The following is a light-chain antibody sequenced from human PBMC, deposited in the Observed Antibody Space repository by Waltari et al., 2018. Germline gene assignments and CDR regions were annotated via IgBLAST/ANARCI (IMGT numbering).Light chain of an antibody. Sequence: QSALTQPASVSGSPGQSITIPFTGASHAFANYDLVSWYQQHPNKAPNLLIYEGTKRPSGVAHRFSGSKSGNTASLTISGLQADDEAYYYCCSYSGGSTFLWVFGGGTKLTVL. J-gene: IGLJ3*02. CDR2: EGT. V-gene: IGLV2-23*03. CDR3: CSYSGGSTFLWV. CDR1: SHAFANYDL.